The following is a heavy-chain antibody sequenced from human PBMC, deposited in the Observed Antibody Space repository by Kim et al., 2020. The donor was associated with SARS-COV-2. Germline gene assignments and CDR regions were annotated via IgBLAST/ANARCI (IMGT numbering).Heavy chain of an antibody. CDR3: ARDPESGGYSYFQH. Sequence: GGSLRLSCAASGFTLSSYWMHWVRQAPGKGLVWVSRISGDGISTTYADSVKGRCTIFRDNAKNTLYLQMNSLRAEDTAVYYCARDPESGGYSYFQHWGEG. V-gene: IGHV3-74*01. CDR2: ISGDGIST. D-gene: IGHD1-1*01. CDR1: GFTLSSYW. J-gene: IGHJ1*01.